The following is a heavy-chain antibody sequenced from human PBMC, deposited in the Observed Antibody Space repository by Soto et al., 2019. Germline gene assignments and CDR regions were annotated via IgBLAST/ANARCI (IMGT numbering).Heavy chain of an antibody. V-gene: IGHV3-66*01. Sequence: EVPLVESGGGLVQPGGSLRLSCAASGFTVSSNYMSWVRQAPGKGLEWVSVIYSGGSTYYADSVKGRFTISRDNSKNTLYLQMTSLRAEDTAVYYCARGTYCDYVWGSYPSHGMDVWGQGTTVTVSS. CDR1: GFTVSSNY. J-gene: IGHJ6*02. D-gene: IGHD3-16*02. CDR2: IYSGGST. CDR3: ARGTYCDYVWGSYPSHGMDV.